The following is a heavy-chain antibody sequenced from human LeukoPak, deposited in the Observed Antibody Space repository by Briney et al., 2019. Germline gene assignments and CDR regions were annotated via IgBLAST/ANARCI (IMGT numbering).Heavy chain of an antibody. CDR1: GGSISSGGYY. Sequence: SETLSLTCTVSGGSISSGGYYWSWIRQHPGKGLEWIRYIYYSGSTYYNPSLKSRVTISVDTSKNQFSLKLSSVTAADTAVYYCAGRYCSSTSCYESYYYYGMDVWGQGTTVTVSS. J-gene: IGHJ6*02. V-gene: IGHV4-31*03. D-gene: IGHD2-2*01. CDR3: AGRYCSSTSCYESYYYYGMDV. CDR2: IYYSGST.